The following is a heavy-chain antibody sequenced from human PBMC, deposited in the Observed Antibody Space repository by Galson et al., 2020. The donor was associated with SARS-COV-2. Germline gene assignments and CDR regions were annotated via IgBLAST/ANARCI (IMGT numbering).Heavy chain of an antibody. Sequence: SETLSLTCTISDGSITTYYWSWVRQAAGKGLEWIGRIYGGGNTNYNPSLKSRVTLSVDTSKNQVSLKLISVTAADTAVYYCARYGIPGHGSVFDYWGQGTQVTVSS. V-gene: IGHV4-4*07. J-gene: IGHJ4*02. CDR3: ARYGIPGHGSVFDY. CDR2: IYGGGNT. D-gene: IGHD1-26*01. CDR1: DGSITTYY.